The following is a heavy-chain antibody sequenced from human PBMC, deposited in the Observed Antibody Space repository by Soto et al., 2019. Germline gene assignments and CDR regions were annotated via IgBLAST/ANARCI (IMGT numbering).Heavy chain of an antibody. CDR2: IYYSGGT. D-gene: IGHD2-2*01. J-gene: IGHJ6*02. V-gene: IGHV4-31*03. CDR3: ATLLGSHQHYYFGIDV. Sequence: QMQLQASGPELVKPSQTLSLICTVSGYSMTSGGYYWSWIRHLPGKGLEWIGYIYYSGGTQFNPSLTSRVSMSVDTSKNQFSLRLSSVTAADTAVYYCATLLGSHQHYYFGIDVWGQGTTVTVSS. CDR1: GYSMTSGGYY.